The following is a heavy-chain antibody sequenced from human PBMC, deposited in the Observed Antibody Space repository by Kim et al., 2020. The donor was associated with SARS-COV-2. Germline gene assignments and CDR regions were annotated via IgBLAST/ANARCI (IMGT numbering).Heavy chain of an antibody. D-gene: IGHD2-15*01. V-gene: IGHV3-30*03. Sequence: GGSLRLSCAASGFTFSNYGMHWVRQAPGKGLEWVAVIANDGSNKYYEDSVKGRFNISRDNSKNTLYLQMNGLRGEDTAVYYCARGGPEPWGSQPCDYWGQGSLVPVSS. CDR1: GFTFSNYG. J-gene: IGHJ4*02. CDR2: IANDGSNK. CDR3: ARGGPEPWGSQPCDY.